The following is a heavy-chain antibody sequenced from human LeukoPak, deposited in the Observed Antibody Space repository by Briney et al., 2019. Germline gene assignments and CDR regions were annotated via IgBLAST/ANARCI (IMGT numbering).Heavy chain of an antibody. CDR3: VKDLMRDRWFGES. Sequence: PGGSLRLSCVASGFTFSYYGMHWVRQAPGKGLEWVAFIRYEGNEKYYADSVKGRFTISRDNSKNTLYLEMNSLRIEDTAVYYCVKDLMRDRWFGESWGQGILVTVSS. D-gene: IGHD3-10*01. J-gene: IGHJ5*02. CDR1: GFTFSYYG. V-gene: IGHV3-30*02. CDR2: IRYEGNEK.